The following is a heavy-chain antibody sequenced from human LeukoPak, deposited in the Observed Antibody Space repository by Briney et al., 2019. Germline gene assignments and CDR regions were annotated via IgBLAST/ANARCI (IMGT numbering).Heavy chain of an antibody. D-gene: IGHD2-15*01. J-gene: IGHJ4*02. V-gene: IGHV3-30*03. CDR1: GFTFSNYG. Sequence: GRSLRLSCAASGFTFSNYGMHWVRQAPGKGLEWVTVISYDASNKYYADSVRGRFTISRDNSKNTLYLQMNSLRAEDTAVYYCARDQTGFCSGSSCLGSTFDYWGQGTLVTVSS. CDR2: ISYDASNK. CDR3: ARDQTGFCSGSSCLGSTFDY.